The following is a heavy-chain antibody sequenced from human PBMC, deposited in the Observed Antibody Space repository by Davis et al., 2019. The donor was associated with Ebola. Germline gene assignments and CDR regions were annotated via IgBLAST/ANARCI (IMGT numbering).Heavy chain of an antibody. CDR2: ISNDGSEK. CDR3: ARPIRGPGTPENGFDM. D-gene: IGHD6-13*01. Sequence: GESLKISCTASGFTFSGSAMHWVRQAPGKGLEWVTVISNDGSEKYYANSVRGRFTISRDNSKDTLYLQMTSLRSDDTAVYFCARPIRGPGTPENGFDMWGQGTMVTVSS. V-gene: IGHV3-30-3*01. CDR1: GFTFSGSA. J-gene: IGHJ3*02.